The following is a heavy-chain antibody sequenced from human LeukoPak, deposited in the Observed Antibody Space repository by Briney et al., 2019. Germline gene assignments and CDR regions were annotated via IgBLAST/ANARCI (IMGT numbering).Heavy chain of an antibody. CDR1: GYSFTSYW. CDR2: IYPGDSDT. Sequence: GESLKISCKGSGYSFTSYWIAWVRQMPGKGLEWMGIIYPGDSDTRYSPSFQGQVTISAANSISTAYLQWSSLKASDTAMYYCARHVGYGDLNYYYYYMDVWGKGTTVTVSS. CDR3: ARHVGYGDLNYYYYYMDV. D-gene: IGHD4-17*01. J-gene: IGHJ6*03. V-gene: IGHV5-51*01.